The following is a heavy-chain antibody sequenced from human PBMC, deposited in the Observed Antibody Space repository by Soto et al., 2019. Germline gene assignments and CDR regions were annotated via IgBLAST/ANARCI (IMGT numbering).Heavy chain of an antibody. V-gene: IGHV1-18*01. D-gene: IGHD2-8*01. CDR2: ISAYNGNT. CDR1: GYTFTSYG. Sequence: AASVKVSCKASGYTFTSYGISWVRQAPGQGLEWMGWISAYNGNTNYAQKLQGRVTMTTDTSTSTAYMELSSLRSEDTAVYYCARALNGPFQDAFDIWGQGTMVTVSS. CDR3: ARALNGPFQDAFDI. J-gene: IGHJ3*02.